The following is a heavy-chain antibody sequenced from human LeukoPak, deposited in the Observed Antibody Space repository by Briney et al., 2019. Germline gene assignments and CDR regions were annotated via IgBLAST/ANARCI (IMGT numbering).Heavy chain of an antibody. CDR2: ISGSGGST. Sequence: GGSLRLSCAASGFTFSSYGMHWVRQAPGKGLEWVSAISGSGGSTYYADSVKGRFTISRDNSKNTLYLQMNSLRAEDTAVYYCAKDYYDSSGYYYYWGQGTLVTVSS. D-gene: IGHD3-22*01. CDR1: GFTFSSYG. CDR3: AKDYYDSSGYYYY. J-gene: IGHJ4*02. V-gene: IGHV3-23*01.